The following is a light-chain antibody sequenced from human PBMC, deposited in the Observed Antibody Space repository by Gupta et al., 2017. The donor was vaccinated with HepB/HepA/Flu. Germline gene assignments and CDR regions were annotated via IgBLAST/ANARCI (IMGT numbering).Light chain of an antibody. CDR2: GAS. V-gene: IGKV3-15*01. Sequence: DIVMTQSPATLSVSPGERATLSCRASQSVSSNLAWYQQKPGQAPRLLIYGASTRATGIPARFRGSGSGTEFTLTISSLQSEDFTVYYCQQYNNGPPYTFGQGTKLEVK. J-gene: IGKJ2*01. CDR1: QSVSSN. CDR3: QQYNNGPPYT.